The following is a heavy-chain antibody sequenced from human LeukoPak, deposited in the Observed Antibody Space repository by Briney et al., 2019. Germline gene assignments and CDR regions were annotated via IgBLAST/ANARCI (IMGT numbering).Heavy chain of an antibody. Sequence: GSLRLSCAASGFTFSSYSMNWVRQAPGKGLEWVSSISSSSSYIYYADSVKGRFTISGDNAKNSLYLQMNSLRAEDTAVYYCARDIVGATKVGYWGQGTLVTVSS. CDR3: ARDIVGATKVGY. CDR2: ISSSSSYI. CDR1: GFTFSSYS. J-gene: IGHJ4*02. V-gene: IGHV3-21*01. D-gene: IGHD1-26*01.